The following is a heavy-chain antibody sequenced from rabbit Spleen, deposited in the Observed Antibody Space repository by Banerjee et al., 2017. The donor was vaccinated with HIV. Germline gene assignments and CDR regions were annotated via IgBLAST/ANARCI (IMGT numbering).Heavy chain of an antibody. CDR2: IYAGDGNT. CDR1: GFSLFMYW. V-gene: IGHV1S40*01. CDR3: ARGYDAYAGYGYGTRFNL. Sequence: QSLEESGGGLVKPGGTLTLTCKASGFSLFMYWMCWVRQAPVKGPEWIACIYAGDGNTDYANWVNGRFTISKTSSTTVTLQMTSLTAADTATYFCARGYDAYAGYGYGTRFNLWGQGTLVTVS. J-gene: IGHJ4*01. D-gene: IGHD7-1*01.